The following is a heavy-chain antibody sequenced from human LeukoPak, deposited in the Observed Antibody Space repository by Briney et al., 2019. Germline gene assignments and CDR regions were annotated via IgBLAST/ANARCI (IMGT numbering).Heavy chain of an antibody. CDR2: ISAYNGNT. J-gene: IGHJ3*02. CDR1: GYTFTSYY. D-gene: IGHD3-22*01. V-gene: IGHV1-18*04. CDR3: ARGLRGYKAFDI. Sequence: GASVKVSCKASGYTFTSYYMHWVRQAPGQGLEWMGWISAYNGNTNYTQKLQGRVTMTTDTSTSTAYMELRSLRSDDTAVYYCARGLRGYKAFDIWGQGTMVTVSS.